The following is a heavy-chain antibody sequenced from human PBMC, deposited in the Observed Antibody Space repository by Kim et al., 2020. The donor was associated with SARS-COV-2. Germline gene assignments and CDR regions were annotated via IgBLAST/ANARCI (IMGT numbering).Heavy chain of an antibody. CDR3: AKTGSSSAYYTGY. J-gene: IGHJ4*02. Sequence: YADSVKGRFTISREKSKDTMYLQMNSLRAGDTAVYYCAKTGSSSAYYTGYWGQGTLVTVSS. V-gene: IGHV3-23*03. D-gene: IGHD3-22*01.